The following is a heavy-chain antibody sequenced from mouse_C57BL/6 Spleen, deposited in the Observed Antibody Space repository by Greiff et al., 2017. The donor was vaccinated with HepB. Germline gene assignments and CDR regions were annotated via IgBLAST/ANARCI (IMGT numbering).Heavy chain of an antibody. CDR1: GYAFSRSW. D-gene: IGHD2-12*01. J-gene: IGHJ4*01. V-gene: IGHV1-82*01. CDR3: ARESYEDYAMDY. Sequence: VQLQQSGPELVKPGASVKISCKASGYAFSRSWMNWVKQRPGKGLEWIGRIYPGDGDTNYNGKFKGKATLTADKSSSTAYMQLSSLTSEDSAVYFCARESYEDYAMDYWGQGTSVTVPS. CDR2: IYPGDGDT.